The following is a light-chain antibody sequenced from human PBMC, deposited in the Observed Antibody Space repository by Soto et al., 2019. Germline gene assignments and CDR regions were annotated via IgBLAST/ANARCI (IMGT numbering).Light chain of an antibody. CDR1: QSISRW. Sequence: DIQMTQSPSALSASVGDRVTITCRASQSISRWLAWYQQKPGKAPKLLIYKASSLQGGVPSRFSGRGSGTEFTLTISGLQPDDVATYYCHQYSGLYTFGQGTKLEI. CDR2: KAS. V-gene: IGKV1-5*03. J-gene: IGKJ2*01. CDR3: HQYSGLYT.